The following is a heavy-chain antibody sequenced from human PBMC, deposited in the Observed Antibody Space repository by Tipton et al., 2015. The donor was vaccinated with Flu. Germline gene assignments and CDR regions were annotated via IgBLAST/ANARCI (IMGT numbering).Heavy chain of an antibody. CDR3: ARHTGDSVRGVIDY. CDR2: IYHSGST. V-gene: IGHV4-38-2*02. CDR1: GYSIGRGYY. D-gene: IGHD3-10*02. J-gene: IGHJ4*02. Sequence: TLSLTCNVSGYSIGRGYYWGWIRQPPGKGLEWIGTIYHSGSTYYNPSLKSRLTMSVDTSKNQFSLKLSSVTAADTAVYYCARHTGDSVRGVIDYWGQGTLVTVSS.